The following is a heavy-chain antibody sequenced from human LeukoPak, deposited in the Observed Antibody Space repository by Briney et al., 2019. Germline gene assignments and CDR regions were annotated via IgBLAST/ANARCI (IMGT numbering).Heavy chain of an antibody. CDR1: GGTFNSYA. D-gene: IGHD1-7*01. CDR2: IIPIFGTA. J-gene: IGHJ4*02. V-gene: IGHV1-69*05. CDR3: ASSPSTPVNNWNYEEDRYYFDY. Sequence: SAQVSCKASGGTFNSYAISWVRQAPGQGLEWMGRIIPIFGTANYAQKFQGSVTITTDESTSTAYMELSSLRSEDTAVYYCASSPSTPVNNWNYEEDRYYFDYWGQGTLVTVSS.